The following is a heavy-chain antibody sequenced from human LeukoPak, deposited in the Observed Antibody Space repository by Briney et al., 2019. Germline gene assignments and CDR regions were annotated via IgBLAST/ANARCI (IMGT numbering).Heavy chain of an antibody. Sequence: GGSLRLSCAASGFTFSTYYMNWVRQAPGKGLEWVSSITTSSSYIYYADSVKGRFTISRDNAKNSLYLQMNSLRAEDTAVYYCARRSADRWGSYSEPDYWGQGTLVTVSS. CDR2: ITTSSSYI. J-gene: IGHJ4*02. CDR1: GFTFSTYY. CDR3: ARRSADRWGSYSEPDY. D-gene: IGHD2-21*01. V-gene: IGHV3-21*01.